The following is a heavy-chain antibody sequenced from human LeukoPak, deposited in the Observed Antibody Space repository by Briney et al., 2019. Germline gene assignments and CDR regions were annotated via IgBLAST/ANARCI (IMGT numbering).Heavy chain of an antibody. D-gene: IGHD2-15*01. CDR2: ISSSGSTI. Sequence: GGSLRLSCAASGFTFSDYYMSWIRQAPGKGLEWVSYISSSGSTIYYADSVKGRFTISRDKAKNSLYLQMNSLRAEDTAVYYCARVSTGRPSTHMDVWGKGTTVTVSS. CDR3: ARVSTGRPSTHMDV. J-gene: IGHJ6*04. CDR1: GFTFSDYY. V-gene: IGHV3-11*04.